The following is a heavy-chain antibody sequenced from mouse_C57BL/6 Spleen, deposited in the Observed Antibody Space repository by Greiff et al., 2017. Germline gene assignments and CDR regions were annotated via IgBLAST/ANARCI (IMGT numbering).Heavy chain of an antibody. CDR2: IYPRSGNT. CDR1: GYTFTSYG. J-gene: IGHJ4*01. D-gene: IGHD1-1*01. Sequence: VQLQQSGAELARPGASVKLSCKASGYTFTSYGISWVKQRTGQGLEWIGEIYPRSGNTYYNEKFKGKATLTADKSSSTAYMELRSLTSEDSAVYFCYGSSYDAMDYWGQGTSVTVSS. CDR3: YGSSYDAMDY. V-gene: IGHV1-81*01.